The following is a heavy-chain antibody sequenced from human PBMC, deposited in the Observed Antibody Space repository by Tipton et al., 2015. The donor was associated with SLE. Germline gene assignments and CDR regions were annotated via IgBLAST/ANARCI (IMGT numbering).Heavy chain of an antibody. CDR1: GDSINSGSYY. CDR2: LYSSGST. J-gene: IGHJ5*02. CDR3: ARDFTPGGNWFDP. D-gene: IGHD1-26*01. Sequence: LRLSCTVSGDSINSGSYYWTWIRQPAGKGLEWIGRLYSSGSTIYNPSLKSRVTISVDTSKNQFSLKMTSVTAADTAVYYCARDFTPGGNWFDPWGLGTLVTVSS. V-gene: IGHV4-61*02.